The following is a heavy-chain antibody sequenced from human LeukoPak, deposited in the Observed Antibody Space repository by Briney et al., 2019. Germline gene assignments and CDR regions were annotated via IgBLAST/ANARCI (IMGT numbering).Heavy chain of an antibody. J-gene: IGHJ4*02. CDR1: GHSLTELS. CDR3: AAVVVYASHLRL. CDR2: LSPEDTET. D-gene: IGHD2/OR15-2a*01. V-gene: IGHV1-24*01. Sequence: ASVKVSCKVSGHSLTELSMHWVRQAHGKGLEWVGGLSPEDTETVYAQDFQGRVTMTEDTSADTAYMELSRLTSEDTAVYYCAAVVVYASHLRLWGQGTLVTVSS.